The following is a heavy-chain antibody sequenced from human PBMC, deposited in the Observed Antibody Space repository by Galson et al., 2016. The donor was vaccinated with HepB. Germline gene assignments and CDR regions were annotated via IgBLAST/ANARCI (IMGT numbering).Heavy chain of an antibody. D-gene: IGHD3-10*01. CDR2: IKEDGSEK. J-gene: IGHJ4*02. Sequence: SLRLSCAASGFTFSNYWMSWVRQAPGKGLEWVANIKEDGSEKHYVDSVQGRFIISRDNAKNSLYPQMNRLSAEDTAVYYCARSLWRGEMGPGYWGQGSLVTVST. CDR1: GFTFSNYW. CDR3: ARSLWRGEMGPGY. V-gene: IGHV3-7*03.